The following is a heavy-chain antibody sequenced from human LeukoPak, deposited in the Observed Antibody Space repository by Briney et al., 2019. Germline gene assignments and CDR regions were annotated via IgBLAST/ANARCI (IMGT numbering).Heavy chain of an antibody. CDR2: ISSSATTI. J-gene: IGHJ4*02. V-gene: IGHV3-11*01. D-gene: IGHD5-18*01. CDR1: GFTFSDYY. CDR3: ATLYSYGPFPFDY. Sequence: GGSLRLSCAASGFTFSDYYMSWIRQAPGKGLEWVSYISSSATTIYYADSVKGRFTISRDNAKNSLYLQMNSLRAEDTAVYYCATLYSYGPFPFDYWGQGTLVTVSS.